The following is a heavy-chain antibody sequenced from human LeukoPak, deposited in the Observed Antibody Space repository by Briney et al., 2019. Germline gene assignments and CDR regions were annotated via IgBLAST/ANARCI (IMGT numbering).Heavy chain of an antibody. V-gene: IGHV5-51*01. D-gene: IGHD3-10*01. CDR3: ATVGVELWSSPFMGRGDWFDP. J-gene: IGHJ5*02. CDR2: IYPDDSDI. Sequence: GESLKISCKGSGYSFTNYWIGWVRQMPGKGLEWMGMIYPDDSDIRYSPSFQGQVTTSADKSISTAYLQWDSLKASDTAMYYCATVGVELWSSPFMGRGDWFDPWGQGTLVTVSS. CDR1: GYSFTNYW.